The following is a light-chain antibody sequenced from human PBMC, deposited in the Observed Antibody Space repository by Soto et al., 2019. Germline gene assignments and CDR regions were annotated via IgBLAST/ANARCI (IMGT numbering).Light chain of an antibody. V-gene: IGLV1-40*01. CDR1: SSNIGPGFD. CDR2: GGN. J-gene: IGLJ1*01. Sequence: QSVLTQPPSVSGAPGQTVTISCAGSSSNIGPGFDVHWYQQLPGAAPRLLIYGGNNRPSGVPDRFSGSRSGTSASLAITGLQAEDEADYYCQSYENSLSRSRVFGTGTKVTVL. CDR3: QSYENSLSRSRV.